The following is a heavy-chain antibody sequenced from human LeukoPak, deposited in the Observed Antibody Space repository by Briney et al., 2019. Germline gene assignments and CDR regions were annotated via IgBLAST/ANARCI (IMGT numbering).Heavy chain of an antibody. D-gene: IGHD3-22*01. CDR1: GFTFSISA. V-gene: IGHV1-58*02. J-gene: IGHJ4*02. CDR3: ASVSGYDYYCSGYDPDD. Sequence: SVKLSCKASGFTFSISAMQWVRNVRGPRLEWIGWIFVGSSNTNNAQQSQESVTITRYMSTSTAYMELGSLRSEDTDVYSCASVSGYDYYCSGYDPDDWGQGTLVTVSS. CDR2: IFVGSSNT.